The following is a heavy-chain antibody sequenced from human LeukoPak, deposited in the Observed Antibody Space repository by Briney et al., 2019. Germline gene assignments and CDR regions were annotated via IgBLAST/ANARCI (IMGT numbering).Heavy chain of an antibody. D-gene: IGHD3-16*01. CDR1: DDSIGNYY. J-gene: IGHJ5*02. Sequence: SETLSLTCTVSDDSIGNYYWSWIRQSPGKGLEWIGYIYFSGSTNYNPSLKRRVTMSVVTSKNQFSLRLTSVTAADTATYYCARHYGPWGQGTLVTVSS. CDR3: ARHYGP. V-gene: IGHV4-59*01. CDR2: IYFSGST.